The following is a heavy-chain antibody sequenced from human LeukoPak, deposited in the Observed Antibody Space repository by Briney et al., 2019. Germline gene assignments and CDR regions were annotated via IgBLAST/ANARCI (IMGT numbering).Heavy chain of an antibody. J-gene: IGHJ4*02. CDR2: ISSSGSTI. CDR1: GFTFSSYS. D-gene: IGHD1-26*01. Sequence: PGGSLRLSCAASGFTFSSYSMNWVRQAPGKGLEWVSYISSSGSTIYYADSMKGRFTISRDNANNSLYLQMNSLRAEDTAVYYCARVVSGTYHFDYWGQGTLVTVSS. V-gene: IGHV3-48*04. CDR3: ARVVSGTYHFDY.